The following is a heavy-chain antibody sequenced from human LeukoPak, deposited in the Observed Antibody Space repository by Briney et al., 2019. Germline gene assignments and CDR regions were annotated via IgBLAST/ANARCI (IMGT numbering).Heavy chain of an antibody. CDR3: ARDPRVVGASYYYYYMDV. CDR2: IHHSGST. CDR1: GYSISSCYY. Sequence: SETLSLTCAVSGYSISSCYYWGWIRQPPGKGLEWIGNIHHSGSTYYNPSLKSRVTISVDTSKNQFSLKLSFVTAAHTAVYYCARDPRVVGASYYYYYMDVWGKGTKVTVSS. D-gene: IGHD1-26*01. J-gene: IGHJ6*03. V-gene: IGHV4-38-2*02.